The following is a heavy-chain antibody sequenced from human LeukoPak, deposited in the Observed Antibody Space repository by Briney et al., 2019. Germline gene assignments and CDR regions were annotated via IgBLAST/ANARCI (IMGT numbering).Heavy chain of an antibody. Sequence: LWASVKVSCKASGGTFSSYAISWVRQAPGKGLEWMGGFGPEDGETIYAQKFQGRVTMTEDTSTDTAYMELSSLRSEDTAVYYCASAPEGVGATEYVDYWGQGTLVTVSS. CDR3: ASAPEGVGATEYVDY. V-gene: IGHV1-24*01. CDR1: GGTFSSYA. CDR2: FGPEDGET. J-gene: IGHJ4*02. D-gene: IGHD1-26*01.